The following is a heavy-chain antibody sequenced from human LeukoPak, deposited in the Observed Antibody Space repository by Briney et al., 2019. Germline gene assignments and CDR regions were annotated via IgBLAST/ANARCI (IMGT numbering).Heavy chain of an antibody. CDR2: INHSGST. Sequence: KPSETLSLTCAVYGGSFSGYYWSWIRQPPGKGLEWIGEINHSGSTNYNPSLKSRVTISVDTSKNQFSLKLSSVTAADTAVYYCARSRFDGVAGGYFDYWGQGTLVTVSS. CDR3: ARSRFDGVAGGYFDY. J-gene: IGHJ4*02. CDR1: GGSFSGYY. V-gene: IGHV4-34*01. D-gene: IGHD3-3*01.